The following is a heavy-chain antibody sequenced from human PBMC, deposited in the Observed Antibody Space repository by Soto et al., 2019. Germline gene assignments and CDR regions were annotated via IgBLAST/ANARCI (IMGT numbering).Heavy chain of an antibody. Sequence: QVQLVQSGAEVKKPGSSVKFSCKASGGTFSSYTISWVRQAPGQGLEWMGRIIPILGIANYAQKFQGRVTITADKSTSTAYMELSSLRSEDTAVYYCAREHDGVVISDYYYMDVWGKGTTVTVSS. CDR3: AREHDGVVISDYYYMDV. CDR1: GGTFSSYT. CDR2: IIPILGIA. J-gene: IGHJ6*03. D-gene: IGHD3-3*01. V-gene: IGHV1-69*08.